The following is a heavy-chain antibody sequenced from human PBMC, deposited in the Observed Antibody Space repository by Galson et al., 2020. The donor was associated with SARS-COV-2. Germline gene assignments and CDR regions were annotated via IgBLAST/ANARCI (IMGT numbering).Heavy chain of an antibody. CDR1: GFTFSSYS. Sequence: LTCAASGFTFSSYSMNLVRQAPGKGLDWVSSISSSSSYIYYADSVKGRFTISRDNGKNSLYLQMNSLRDEDTAVYYCAREDSRKEAFDIWGQGTMVTVSS. CDR2: ISSSSSYI. V-gene: IGHV3-21*01. J-gene: IGHJ3*02. CDR3: AREDSRKEAFDI. D-gene: IGHD6-13*01.